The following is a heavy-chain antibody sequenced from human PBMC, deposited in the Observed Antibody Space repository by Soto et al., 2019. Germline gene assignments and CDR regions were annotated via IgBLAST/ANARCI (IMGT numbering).Heavy chain of an antibody. D-gene: IGHD3-9*01. Sequence: SETLSLTCSVSGGSTSSYYWSWIRQPPGKGLEWIGEIYYGGSINYNPSLKSRATISIDKSKNHFSLNLTSMTAADTAVYFCAREVSDGHLTFHYKFYGLDVSCPATTFTVSS. CDR1: GGSTSSYY. J-gene: IGHJ6*02. CDR2: IYYGGSI. V-gene: IGHV4-59*12. CDR3: AREVSDGHLTFHYKFYGLDV.